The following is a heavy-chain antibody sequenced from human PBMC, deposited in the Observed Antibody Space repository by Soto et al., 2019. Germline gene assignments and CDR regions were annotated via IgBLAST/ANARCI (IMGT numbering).Heavy chain of an antibody. D-gene: IGHD3-22*01. CDR2: ISGSGGST. Sequence: GGSLRLSCAASGFTFSSYAMSWVRQAPGKGLEWVSAISGSGGSTYYADSVKGRFTISRDNSKNTLYLQMNSLRAEDTAVYYCAKDPIVVVIGLCIDYWGQGTLVTVSS. J-gene: IGHJ4*02. CDR3: AKDPIVVVIGLCIDY. V-gene: IGHV3-23*01. CDR1: GFTFSSYA.